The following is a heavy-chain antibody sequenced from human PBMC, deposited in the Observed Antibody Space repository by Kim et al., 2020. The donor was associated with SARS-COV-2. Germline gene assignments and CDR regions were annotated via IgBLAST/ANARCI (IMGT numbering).Heavy chain of an antibody. CDR1: GGSISSYY. J-gene: IGHJ4*02. D-gene: IGHD2-2*01. V-gene: IGHV4-59*13. CDR2: IYYSGST. Sequence: SETLSLTCTVSGGSISSYYWSWIRQPPGKGLEWIGYIYYSGSTNYNPSLKSRVTISVDTSKNQFSLKLSSVTAADTAVYYCARYHCSSTSCYAFDYWGQGTLVTVSS. CDR3: ARYHCSSTSCYAFDY.